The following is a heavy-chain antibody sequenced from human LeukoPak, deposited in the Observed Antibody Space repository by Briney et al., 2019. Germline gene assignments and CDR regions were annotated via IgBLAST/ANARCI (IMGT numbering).Heavy chain of an antibody. D-gene: IGHD6-6*01. CDR3: ARDLVSRSNY. J-gene: IGHJ4*02. V-gene: IGHV3-48*03. CDR2: ISSSGTTI. Sequence: GGSLRLSCAASGFTFSSYEMNWVRQAPGKGLQWVSDISSSGTTIYYADSVKGRFTISRDNAKNSLYLQMNSLRAEDTAVYYCARDLVSRSNYWGQGTPVTVSS. CDR1: GFTFSSYE.